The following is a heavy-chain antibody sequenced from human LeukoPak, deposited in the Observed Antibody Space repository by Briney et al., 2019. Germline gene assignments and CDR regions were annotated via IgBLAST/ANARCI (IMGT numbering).Heavy chain of an antibody. D-gene: IGHD3-10*02. CDR1: GGSTSSYY. CDR2: IFHSGIT. Sequence: SGTLSLTCSVSGGSTSSYYWSWIRQAPGKGLEWIGYIFHSGITNYNPSLKSRVTISVDTSMNQFSLKLVSVTAADTAVYYCARTTSAYVFDYWGQGTLVTVSS. J-gene: IGHJ4*02. CDR3: ARTTSAYVFDY. V-gene: IGHV4-59*01.